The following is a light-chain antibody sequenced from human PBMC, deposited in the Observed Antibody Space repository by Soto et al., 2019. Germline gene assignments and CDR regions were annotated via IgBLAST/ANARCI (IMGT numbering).Light chain of an antibody. CDR3: ASYHSSLSGSV. Sequence: QSVLTQPPSVSGAPGQRVTISCTGSSSNIGAGYDVHWYQQLPGTAPKLLIYGNSNRPSGVPDRSSGSKSGTSASLAIIGVQDEDEADYYCASYHSSLSGSVFRGGTKVTVL. V-gene: IGLV1-40*01. J-gene: IGLJ3*02. CDR2: GNS. CDR1: SSNIGAGYD.